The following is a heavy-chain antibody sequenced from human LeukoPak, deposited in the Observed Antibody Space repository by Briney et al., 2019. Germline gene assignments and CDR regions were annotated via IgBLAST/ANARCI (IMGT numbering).Heavy chain of an antibody. CDR2: INPNSGGT. Sequence: GASVKVSCKASGYTFTGYYMHWVRQAPGQGLEWMGWINPNSGGTNYAQKFQGRVTMTRDTSITTAYMELRSLRSDDTAVYYCAKSRDGYKPVDYWGQGTLVTVSS. CDR1: GYTFTGYY. CDR3: AKSRDGYKPVDY. D-gene: IGHD5-24*01. J-gene: IGHJ4*02. V-gene: IGHV1-2*02.